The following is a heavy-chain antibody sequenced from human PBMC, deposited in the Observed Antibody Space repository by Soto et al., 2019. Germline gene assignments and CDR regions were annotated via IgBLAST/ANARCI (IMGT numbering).Heavy chain of an antibody. CDR2: ISGCGGST. Sequence: PGGSLRLSCAASGFTFSSYAMSWVRQAPGKGLEWVSAISGCGGSTYYADSVKGRFAISRDNSKNTLYLQMNSLRAEDTAVYYCAKRPRYYYDSSGYYYVPYFQHWGQGTLVTVSS. CDR3: AKRPRYYYDSSGYYYVPYFQH. D-gene: IGHD3-22*01. J-gene: IGHJ1*01. CDR1: GFTFSSYA. V-gene: IGHV3-23*01.